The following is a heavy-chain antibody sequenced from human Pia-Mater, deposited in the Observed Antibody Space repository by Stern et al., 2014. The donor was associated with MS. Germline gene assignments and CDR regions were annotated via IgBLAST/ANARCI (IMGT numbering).Heavy chain of an antibody. CDR2: IYYSGST. CDR3: ARVSSDFWSGYYPFDY. Sequence: QVQLQESGPGLVKPSQTLSLTCTVSGGSISSGGYYWSWIRQHPGKGLEWIGYIYYSGSTYYNPSLKSRVTISVDTSKNQFSLKLSSVPAADTAVYYCARVSSDFWSGYYPFDYWGQGTLFTVSS. CDR1: GGSISSGGYY. J-gene: IGHJ4*02. V-gene: IGHV4-31*03. D-gene: IGHD3-3*01.